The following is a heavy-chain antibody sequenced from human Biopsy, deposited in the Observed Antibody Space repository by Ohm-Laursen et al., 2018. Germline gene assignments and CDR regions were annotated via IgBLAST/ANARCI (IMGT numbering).Heavy chain of an antibody. CDR1: GDSISSYY. CDR3: ARDRGYYADRTVPGYFDL. V-gene: IGHV4-59*01. D-gene: IGHD3-22*01. Sequence: PSQTLSFTCTLSGDSISSYYWSWIRQPPGKGLQWIGYVYYTGSTDYNPSLQSRVTISVDTSKNHFSLRLRSVTPADTAIYYCARDRGYYADRTVPGYFDLWGRGTLVTVSS. CDR2: VYYTGST. J-gene: IGHJ2*01.